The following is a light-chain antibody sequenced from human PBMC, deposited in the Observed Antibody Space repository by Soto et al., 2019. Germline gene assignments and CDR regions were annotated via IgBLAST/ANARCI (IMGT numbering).Light chain of an antibody. V-gene: IGLV2-8*01. CDR2: DVS. Sequence: QSVLTQPPSASGSPGQSVAISCTGTSSDVGAYNYVSWHQQHPGKAPKLMIYDVSKRPSGVPDRFSGSKSGNTASLTVSGLQAEDEADYYCSSYAGTHVVFGTGTKLTV. J-gene: IGLJ1*01. CDR1: SSDVGAYNY. CDR3: SSYAGTHVV.